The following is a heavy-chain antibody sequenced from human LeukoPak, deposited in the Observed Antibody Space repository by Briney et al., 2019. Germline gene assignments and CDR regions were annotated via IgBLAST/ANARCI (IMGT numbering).Heavy chain of an antibody. D-gene: IGHD6-13*01. Sequence: SETLSLTCAVYGGSFSGYYWSWIRQPPGRGLEWIGEINHSGSTNYNPSLKSRVTISVDTSKNQFSLKLSSVTAADTAVYYCMYSSSWPLASEYFQHSGQGTLVIVSP. CDR2: INHSGST. J-gene: IGHJ1*01. V-gene: IGHV4-34*01. CDR1: GGSFSGYY. CDR3: MYSSSWPLASEYFQH.